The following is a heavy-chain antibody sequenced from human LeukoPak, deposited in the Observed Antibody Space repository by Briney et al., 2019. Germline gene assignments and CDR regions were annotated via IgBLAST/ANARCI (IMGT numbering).Heavy chain of an antibody. CDR2: INQDGSEK. CDR1: GFTFGFYW. D-gene: IGHD3-22*01. CDR3: ARDEHQYYSESSGRFDF. V-gene: IGHV3-7*04. Sequence: PGGSLRLSCVASGFTFGFYWMAWVRQAPGKGLEWVANINQDGSEKYYVDSARGRFTISRDNAKNSLYLQMNSLRAEDTAVYYCARDEHQYYSESSGRFDFWGQGVLVTVAS. J-gene: IGHJ4*02.